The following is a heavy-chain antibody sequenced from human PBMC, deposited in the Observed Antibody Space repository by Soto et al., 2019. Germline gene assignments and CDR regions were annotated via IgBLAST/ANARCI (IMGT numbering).Heavy chain of an antibody. Sequence: SVKVSCKASGGTFSSYAISWVRQAPGQGLEWMGGIIPIFGTANYAQKFQGRVTIAADESTSTAYMELSSLRSEDTAVYYCASKIRADAFDIWGQGTMVTVSS. CDR2: IIPIFGTA. J-gene: IGHJ3*02. CDR3: ASKIRADAFDI. CDR1: GGTFSSYA. V-gene: IGHV1-69*13.